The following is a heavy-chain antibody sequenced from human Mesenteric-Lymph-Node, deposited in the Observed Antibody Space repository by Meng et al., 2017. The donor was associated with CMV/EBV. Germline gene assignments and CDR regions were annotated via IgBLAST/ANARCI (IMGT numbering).Heavy chain of an antibody. Sequence: ASVKVSCKASAYTFTDYYMHWVRQAPGQGLEWMGWINPNRGDTNYAQKFQGRVTMTRDTSISTAYMELSRLRSDDTAVYYCARATIFGVVTRYYYYGMDVWGQGTTVTVSS. CDR3: ARATIFGVVTRYYYYGMDV. V-gene: IGHV1-2*02. J-gene: IGHJ6*02. CDR1: AYTFTDYY. D-gene: IGHD3-3*01. CDR2: INPNRGDT.